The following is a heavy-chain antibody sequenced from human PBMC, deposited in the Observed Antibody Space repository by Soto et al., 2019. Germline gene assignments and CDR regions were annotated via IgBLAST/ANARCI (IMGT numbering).Heavy chain of an antibody. Sequence: PGGSLRLSCAASGFTFSSYGMHWVRQAPGKGLEWVAVVSYYGSNKYYADSVKGRFTISRDNSKDLLYLQMNSLTTEDTALYYCAKVARLGSCFSTSCRESYYFDYWGQGTLVTVSS. V-gene: IGHV3-30*18. CDR2: VSYYGSNK. D-gene: IGHD2-2*01. CDR1: GFTFSSYG. CDR3: AKVARLGSCFSTSCRESYYFDY. J-gene: IGHJ4*02.